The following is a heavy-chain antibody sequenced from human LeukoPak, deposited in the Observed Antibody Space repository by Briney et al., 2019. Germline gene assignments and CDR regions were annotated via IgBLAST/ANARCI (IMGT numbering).Heavy chain of an antibody. J-gene: IGHJ3*02. CDR3: ARPRTSGWIHDVYDI. Sequence: ASVKVSCKASGYTFTSYDINWVRQATGQGLEWVGWINPNSGGTNYAQKFQGRVTMTRDTSISTAYMELSRLTFDDTAVYYCARPRTSGWIHDVYDIWGQGTMVTVSS. CDR1: GYTFTSYD. CDR2: INPNSGGT. V-gene: IGHV1-2*02. D-gene: IGHD6-19*01.